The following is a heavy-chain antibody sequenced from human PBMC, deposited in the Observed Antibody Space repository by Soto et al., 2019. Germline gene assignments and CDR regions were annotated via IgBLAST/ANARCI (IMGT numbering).Heavy chain of an antibody. Sequence: GASVKVSCKASGGTFSSYAISWVRQAPGQGLEWMGGIIPIFGTANYAQKFQGGVTITADESTSTAYMELSSLRSEDTAVYYCARGARPGSSWYDDSRYFDYWGQGTLVTVSS. CDR3: ARGARPGSSWYDDSRYFDY. D-gene: IGHD6-13*01. J-gene: IGHJ4*02. V-gene: IGHV1-69*13. CDR1: GGTFSSYA. CDR2: IIPIFGTA.